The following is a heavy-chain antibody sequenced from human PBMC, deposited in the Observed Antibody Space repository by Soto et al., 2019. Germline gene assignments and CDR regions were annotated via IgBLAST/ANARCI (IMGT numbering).Heavy chain of an antibody. CDR1: DFTFTSAW. Sequence: DVQLVESGGGLVKPGGSLRLSCAASDFTFTSAWMNWLRQAPGKGLEWVGRIKSRADGGETHYATPVRGRFTVSRDDSKSTPYLQTNSLTPDATAVHYCATMDRRQYYFAYWHQATLVTVSS. J-gene: IGHJ4*02. V-gene: IGHV3-15*07. D-gene: IGHD6-19*01. CDR3: ATMDRRQYYFAY. CDR2: IKSRADGGET.